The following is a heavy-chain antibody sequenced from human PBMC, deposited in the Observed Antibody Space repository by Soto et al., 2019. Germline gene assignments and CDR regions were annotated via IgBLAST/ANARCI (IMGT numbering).Heavy chain of an antibody. CDR2: VSDSGRRT. V-gene: IGHV3-23*01. CDR1: GFTFSSYA. Sequence: GGSLRLSCAASGFTFSSYAMNWVRQAPGKGLEWVAVVSDSGRRTDCAESVKGRFTISRDSSKNTVYLEMNTLRAEDTAVYYCAKDRVAGAIADRFDSWGQGTLATVSS. J-gene: IGHJ5*01. CDR3: AKDRVAGAIADRFDS. D-gene: IGHD1-26*01.